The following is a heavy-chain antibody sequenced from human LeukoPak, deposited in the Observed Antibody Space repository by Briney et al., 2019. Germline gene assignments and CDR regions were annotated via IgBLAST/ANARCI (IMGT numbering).Heavy chain of an antibody. CDR1: GYSISSGYY. CDR3: ARGGDYGDYWYFDL. Sequence: SETLSLTCTVSGYSISSGYYWGWIRQPPGKGLEWIGSIYHSGSTYYNPSLKSRVTISVDTSKNQFSLKLSSVTAADTAVYYCARGGDYGDYWYFDLWGRGTLVTVSS. CDR2: IYHSGST. D-gene: IGHD4-17*01. V-gene: IGHV4-38-2*02. J-gene: IGHJ2*01.